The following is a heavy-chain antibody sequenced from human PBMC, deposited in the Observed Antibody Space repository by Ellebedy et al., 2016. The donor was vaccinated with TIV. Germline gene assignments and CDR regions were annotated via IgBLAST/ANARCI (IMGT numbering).Heavy chain of an antibody. Sequence: GESLKISXAASGFSFSDPYMSWIRQAPGKGLEWVSYISSGGTTIHYADSVKGRFTISRDNAKNSLYLQMNSLRAEDTAVYYCAKVVKGSLDPWGQGTLVTVSS. J-gene: IGHJ5*02. V-gene: IGHV3-11*01. CDR3: AKVVKGSLDP. CDR1: GFSFSDPY. D-gene: IGHD2-15*01. CDR2: ISSGGTTI.